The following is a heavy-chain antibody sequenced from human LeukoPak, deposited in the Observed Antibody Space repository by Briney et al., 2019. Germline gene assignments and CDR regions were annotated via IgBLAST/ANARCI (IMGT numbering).Heavy chain of an antibody. Sequence: TGVSLRLSCAASGFTFSSYAMSWVRQAPGKGLEWVSAISGSGGSTYYADSVKGRFTISRDNSKNTLYLQMNSLRAEDTAVYYCAKLARVSGIATYWGQGTLVTVSS. CDR2: ISGSGGST. V-gene: IGHV3-23*01. CDR1: GFTFSSYA. J-gene: IGHJ4*02. D-gene: IGHD6-13*01. CDR3: AKLARVSGIATY.